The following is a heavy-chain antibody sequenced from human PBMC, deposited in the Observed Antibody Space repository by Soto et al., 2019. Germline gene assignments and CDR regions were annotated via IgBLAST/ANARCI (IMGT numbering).Heavy chain of an antibody. CDR2: IIPIFGTA. CDR1: GDTFSSYA. J-gene: IGHJ4*02. Sequence: SVKVSCKASGDTFSSYAISWVRQAPGQGLEWMGGIIPIFGTANYAQKFQGRVTITADESTSTAYMELSSLRSGDTAVYYCARGPKVGARNGLSYWGQGTLVTVPQ. CDR3: ARGPKVGARNGLSY. V-gene: IGHV1-69*13. D-gene: IGHD1-26*01.